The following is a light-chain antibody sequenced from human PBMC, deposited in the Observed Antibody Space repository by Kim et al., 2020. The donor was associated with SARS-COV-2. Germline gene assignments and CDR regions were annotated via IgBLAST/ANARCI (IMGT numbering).Light chain of an antibody. J-gene: IGLJ2*01. Sequence: GDTITITCGSSSGPINIGHFPYWLQKKPGQAPTTLIYDTSNKQSWTPALFSCSLLGGKAALTLSGAQPEDETEYYCLLSYGGARAVFGGGTQLTVL. CDR3: LLSYGGARAV. CDR2: DTS. V-gene: IGLV7-46*01. CDR1: SGPINIGHF.